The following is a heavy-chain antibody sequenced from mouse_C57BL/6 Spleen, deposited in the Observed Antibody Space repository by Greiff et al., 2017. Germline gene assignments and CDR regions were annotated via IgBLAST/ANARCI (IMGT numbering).Heavy chain of an antibody. CDR3: ASYGSSSWFAY. CDR1: GYTFTSYG. CDR2: IYPRSGNT. J-gene: IGHJ3*01. D-gene: IGHD1-1*01. V-gene: IGHV1-81*01. Sequence: QVQLQQSGAELARPGASVKLSCKASGYTFTSYGISWVKQRTGQGLEWIGEIYPRSGNTYYNEKFKGKATLTADKSSSTAYMELRSLTSEDSAVDFCASYGSSSWFAYWGQGTLVTVSA.